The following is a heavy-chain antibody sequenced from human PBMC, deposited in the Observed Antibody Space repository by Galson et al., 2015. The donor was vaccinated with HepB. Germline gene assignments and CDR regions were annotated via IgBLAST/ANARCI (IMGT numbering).Heavy chain of an antibody. CDR3: ATVRGYSYGYDY. Sequence: SLRLSCAASGFTFSSSIMNWVRQAPGKGLEWVSYISISSSTIYYADSVKGRFTISRDNAKNSLYLQMNSLRDDDTAVYYCATVRGYSYGYDYWGQGTLVTVSS. D-gene: IGHD5-18*01. CDR2: ISISSSTI. V-gene: IGHV3-48*02. CDR1: GFTFSSSI. J-gene: IGHJ4*02.